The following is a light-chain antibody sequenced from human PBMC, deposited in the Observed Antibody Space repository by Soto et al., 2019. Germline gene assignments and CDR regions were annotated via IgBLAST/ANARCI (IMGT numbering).Light chain of an antibody. V-gene: IGLV2-11*01. Sequence: QSVLTQPRSVSGSPGQSVSMSCTGTSSDVGRYSYVSWYQQHPGKAPKLMIYDVSERPSGVPDRFSGSKSGNTASLTISGLQAEDEADYYCCSYAGTYTGVFGTGTKVTV. CDR2: DVS. CDR1: SSDVGRYSY. J-gene: IGLJ1*01. CDR3: CSYAGTYTGV.